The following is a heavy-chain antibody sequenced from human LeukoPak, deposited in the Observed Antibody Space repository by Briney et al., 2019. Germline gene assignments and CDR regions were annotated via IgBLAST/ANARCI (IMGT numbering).Heavy chain of an antibody. D-gene: IGHD2-2*01. J-gene: IGHJ6*03. CDR1: GGSFSGYY. CDR2: INHSGST. CDR3: ARCHRPVLPAAPYYYYMDV. Sequence: SETLSLTCAVYGGSFSGYYWSWIRQPPGKGLEWIGEINHSGSTNYNPSLKSRVTISVDTSKNQYSLKLSSVTAADTAVYYCARCHRPVLPAAPYYYYMDVWGKGTTVTISS. V-gene: IGHV4-34*01.